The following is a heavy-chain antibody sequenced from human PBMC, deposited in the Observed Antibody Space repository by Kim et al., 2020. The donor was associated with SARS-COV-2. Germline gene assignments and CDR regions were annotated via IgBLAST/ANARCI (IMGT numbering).Heavy chain of an antibody. Sequence: TANDAQKCQGRVTITADEYTSTAYMGLSSLRSEDTAVYYCARGTGRWVDYWGQGTLVTVSS. J-gene: IGHJ4*02. CDR3: ARGTGRWVDY. CDR2: TA. D-gene: IGHD1-1*01. V-gene: IGHV1-69*01.